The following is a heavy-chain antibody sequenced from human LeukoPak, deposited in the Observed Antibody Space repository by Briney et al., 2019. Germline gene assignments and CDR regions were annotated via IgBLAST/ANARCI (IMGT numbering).Heavy chain of an antibody. J-gene: IGHJ4*02. V-gene: IGHV4-39*07. D-gene: IGHD3-22*01. CDR2: IYYSGST. Sequence: SETLSLTCTVSGGSISSSSYYWGWIRQPPGKGLEWIGSIYYSGSTYYNPSLKSRVTISVDTSKNQFSLKLSSVTAADTAVYYCARGYDSSGYYKKTFDYWGQGTLVTVSS. CDR1: GGSISSSSYY. CDR3: ARGYDSSGYYKKTFDY.